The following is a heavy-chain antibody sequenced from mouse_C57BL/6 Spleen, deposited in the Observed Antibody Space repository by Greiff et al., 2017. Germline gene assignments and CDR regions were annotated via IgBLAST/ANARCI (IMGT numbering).Heavy chain of an antibody. CDR1: GYTFTSYW. CDR2: INPSNGGT. Sequence: VQLQQPGTELVKPGASVKLSCKASGYTFTSYWMHWVKQRPGQGLEWIGNINPSNGGTNYNEKFKSKATLTVDKSSSTAYMQLSSLTSEDSAVYYCARSVPYYYGSSYVRAMDYWGQGTSVTVSS. J-gene: IGHJ4*01. V-gene: IGHV1-53*01. D-gene: IGHD1-1*01. CDR3: ARSVPYYYGSSYVRAMDY.